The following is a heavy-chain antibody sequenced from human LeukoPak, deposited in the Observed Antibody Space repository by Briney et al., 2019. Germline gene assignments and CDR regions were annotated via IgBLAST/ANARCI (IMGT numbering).Heavy chain of an antibody. CDR3: TRNYTATGSWRHFDF. Sequence: GESLKISCKGSGYSFTNYWIAWVRQMPGKGLEWMEVVYPGDSDTRYTPSFQGQVTISADRSINTAYLQWSSLKASDTAMYYCTRNYTATGSWRHFDFWGQGTLVTASS. J-gene: IGHJ4*02. CDR1: GYSFTNYW. D-gene: IGHD2-15*01. V-gene: IGHV5-51*01. CDR2: VYPGDSDT.